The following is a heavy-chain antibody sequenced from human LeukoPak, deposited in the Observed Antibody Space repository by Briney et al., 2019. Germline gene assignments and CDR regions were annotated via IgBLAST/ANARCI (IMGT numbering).Heavy chain of an antibody. D-gene: IGHD3-3*01. J-gene: IGHJ6*03. Sequence: PSETLSLTCAVYGGSFSGYYWSWIRQPPGKGLEWIGEINHSGSTNYNPSLKSRVTISVDTSKNQFSLKLSSVTAADTAVYYCAREQMSYDFWSGYYRYMDVWGKGTTVTVSS. CDR2: INHSGST. V-gene: IGHV4-34*01. CDR3: AREQMSYDFWSGYYRYMDV. CDR1: GGSFSGYY.